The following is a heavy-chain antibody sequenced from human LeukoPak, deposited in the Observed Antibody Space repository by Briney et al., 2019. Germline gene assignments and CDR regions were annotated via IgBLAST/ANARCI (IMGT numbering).Heavy chain of an antibody. CDR3: ARVTRGSSSWYGYYFDY. CDR1: GYTFTSYD. CDR2: MNPNSGNT. D-gene: IGHD6-13*01. V-gene: IGHV1-8*01. Sequence: GASVKVSCKASGYTFTSYDIDWVRQATGQGLEWMGWMNPNSGNTGYAQKFQGRVTMTRNTSISTAYMELSSLRSEDTAVYYCARVTRGSSSWYGYYFDYWGQGTLVTVSS. J-gene: IGHJ4*02.